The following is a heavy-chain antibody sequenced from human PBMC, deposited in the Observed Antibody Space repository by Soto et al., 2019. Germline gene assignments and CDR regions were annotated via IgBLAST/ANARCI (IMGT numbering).Heavy chain of an antibody. CDR3: ARDNYYGSGSLLNYYYYGMDV. Sequence: EVPLVESGGGLVQPGGSLRLSCAASGFTVSSNYMSWVRQAPGKGLEWVSVIYSGGSTYYADSVKGRFTISRDNSKNTLYLQMNSLRAEDTAVYYCARDNYYGSGSLLNYYYYGMDVWGQGTTVTVSS. V-gene: IGHV3-66*01. CDR1: GFTVSSNY. D-gene: IGHD3-10*01. CDR2: IYSGGST. J-gene: IGHJ6*02.